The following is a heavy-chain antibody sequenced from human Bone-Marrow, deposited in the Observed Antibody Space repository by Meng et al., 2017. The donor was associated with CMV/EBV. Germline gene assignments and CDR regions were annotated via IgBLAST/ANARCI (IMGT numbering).Heavy chain of an antibody. CDR2: ISAYNGNT. J-gene: IGHJ4*02. CDR1: GDTFTSYG. Sequence: QIGQSGAEVKTPGASVKVACTATGDTFTSYGISWVRQAPGQGLEWMGWISAYNGNTNYAQKLQGRVTMTTDTSTSTAYMELRSLRSDDTAVYYCARVLEAAHDYWGQGTLVTVSS. CDR3: ARVLEAAHDY. V-gene: IGHV1-18*01. D-gene: IGHD3-3*01.